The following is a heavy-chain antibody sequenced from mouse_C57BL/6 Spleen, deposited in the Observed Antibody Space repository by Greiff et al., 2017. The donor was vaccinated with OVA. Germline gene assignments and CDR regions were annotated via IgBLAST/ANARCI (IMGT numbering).Heavy chain of an antibody. V-gene: IGHV5-17*01. CDR1: GFTFSDYG. J-gene: IGHJ4*01. D-gene: IGHD1-1*01. CDR3: ARRTTVGAMDY. CDR2: ISSGSSTI. Sequence: EVQVVESGGGLVKPGGSLKLSCAASGFTFSDYGMHWVRQAPETGLEWVAYISSGSSTIYYADTVKGRFTISRDNAKNTLFLQMTSLRSEDTAMYYCARRTTVGAMDYWGQGTSVTVSS.